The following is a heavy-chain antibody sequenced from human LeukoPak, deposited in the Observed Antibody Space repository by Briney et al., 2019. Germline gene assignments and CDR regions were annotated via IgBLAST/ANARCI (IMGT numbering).Heavy chain of an antibody. V-gene: IGHV4-59*01. CDR1: GGSISSYY. D-gene: IGHD3-10*01. J-gene: IGHJ6*03. CDR3: ARGGYYYGSGSYLYYYYMDV. CDR2: IYYSGST. Sequence: AETLSLTCTVSGGSISSYYWSWIRQPPGKGLEWIGYIYYSGSTNYNPSLKSRVTISVDTSKNQFSLKLSSVTAADTAVYYCARGGYYYGSGSYLYYYYMDVWGKGTTVTVSS.